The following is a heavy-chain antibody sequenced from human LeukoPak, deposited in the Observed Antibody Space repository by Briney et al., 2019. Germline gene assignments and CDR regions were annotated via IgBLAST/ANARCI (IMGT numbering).Heavy chain of an antibody. Sequence: SETLSLTYTVSGGSISSYYWSWIRQPPGKGLEWIGYIYYSGSTNYNPSLKSRVTILVDTSKNQFSLKLSSVTAADTAVYYCARVWAEWSPYFDYWGQGTLVTVSS. CDR3: ARVWAEWSPYFDY. J-gene: IGHJ4*02. V-gene: IGHV4-59*08. CDR2: IYYSGST. D-gene: IGHD3-3*01. CDR1: GGSISSYY.